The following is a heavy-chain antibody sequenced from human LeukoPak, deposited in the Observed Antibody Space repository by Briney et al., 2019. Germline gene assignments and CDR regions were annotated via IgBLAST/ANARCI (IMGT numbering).Heavy chain of an antibody. Sequence: GASVKVSCKASGYTLTGYYIHWVRQAPGQGLEWMGIINPSGGSPSYAQKFQGRVTMTTDTSTSTVYMEVSSLRSEDTAVYYCARDQILRFLEVDYYYYGMDVWGQGTTVTVSS. CDR2: INPSGGSP. V-gene: IGHV1-46*01. D-gene: IGHD3-3*01. CDR3: ARDQILRFLEVDYYYYGMDV. CDR1: GYTLTGYY. J-gene: IGHJ6*02.